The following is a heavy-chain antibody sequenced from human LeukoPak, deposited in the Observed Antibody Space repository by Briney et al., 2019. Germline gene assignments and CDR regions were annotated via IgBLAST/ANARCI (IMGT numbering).Heavy chain of an antibody. Sequence: GGSLRLSCAAPGFTFSNAWMSWVRQAPGKGLEWVGRIKSKTDGGTTDYAAPVKGRFTISRDDSKNTLYLQMNSLKTEDTAVYYCTTAYYYGSGSPFDYWGQGTLVTVSS. CDR1: GFTFSNAW. J-gene: IGHJ4*02. V-gene: IGHV3-15*01. D-gene: IGHD3-10*01. CDR3: TTAYYYGSGSPFDY. CDR2: IKSKTDGGTT.